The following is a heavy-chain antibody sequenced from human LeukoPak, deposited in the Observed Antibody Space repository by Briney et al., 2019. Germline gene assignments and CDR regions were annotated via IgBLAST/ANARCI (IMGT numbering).Heavy chain of an antibody. V-gene: IGHV1-3*01. J-gene: IGHJ3*02. Sequence: ASVKVSCKASGYTFTSYAMHWVRQAPGQRLEWMGWINAGNGNTKYSQKFQGRVTITRDTSASTAYMELSSLRSEDTAVYYCAREVWRGPPGRAFDIWGQGTMVTVSS. CDR1: GYTFTSYA. D-gene: IGHD2-21*01. CDR2: INAGNGNT. CDR3: AREVWRGPPGRAFDI.